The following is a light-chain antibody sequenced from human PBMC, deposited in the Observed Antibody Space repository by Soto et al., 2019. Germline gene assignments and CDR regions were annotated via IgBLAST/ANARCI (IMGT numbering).Light chain of an antibody. CDR3: QHYNSYSEA. CDR1: HTISSW. V-gene: IGKV1-5*03. J-gene: IGKJ1*01. Sequence: DIPITQSPATLSGSVGHRVTITCRASHTISSWLAWYQQKPGKAPKLLIYKASTLKSGVPSRFSGSGSGTEFTLTISSLQPDDFATYYCQHYNSYSEAFGQGTKVDNK. CDR2: KAS.